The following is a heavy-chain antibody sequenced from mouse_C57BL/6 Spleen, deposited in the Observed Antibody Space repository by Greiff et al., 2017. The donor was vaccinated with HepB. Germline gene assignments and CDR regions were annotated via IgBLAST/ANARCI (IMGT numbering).Heavy chain of an antibody. CDR1: GYTFTSYW. V-gene: IGHV1-64*01. Sequence: VKLQQPGAELVKPGASVKLSCKASGYTFTSYWMHWVKQRPGQGLEWIGMIHPNSGSTNYNEKFKSKATLTVDKSSSTAYMQLSSLTSEDSAVYYCARENWDDAMDYWGQGTSVTVSS. D-gene: IGHD4-1*01. CDR3: ARENWDDAMDY. CDR2: IHPNSGST. J-gene: IGHJ4*01.